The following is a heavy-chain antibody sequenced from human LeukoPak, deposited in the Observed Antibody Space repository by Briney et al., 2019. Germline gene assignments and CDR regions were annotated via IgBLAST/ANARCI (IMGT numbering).Heavy chain of an antibody. V-gene: IGHV1-3*01. CDR2: INAGNGNT. J-gene: IGHJ4*02. CDR1: GYTFTSYG. CDR3: ARDTNYYGSGSFDY. Sequence: ASVKVSCKASGYTFTSYGISWVRQAPGQGLEWMGWINAGNGNTKYSQKFQGRVTITRDTSASTAYMELSSLRSEDTAVYYCARDTNYYGSGSFDYWGQGTLVTVSS. D-gene: IGHD3-10*01.